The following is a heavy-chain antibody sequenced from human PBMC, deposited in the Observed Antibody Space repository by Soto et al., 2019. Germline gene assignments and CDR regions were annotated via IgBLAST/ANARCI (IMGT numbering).Heavy chain of an antibody. CDR1: GGSISSYY. J-gene: IGHJ4*02. D-gene: IGHD3-22*01. CDR2: IYYSGST. CDR3: ARAYYYDSSGYLDY. V-gene: IGHV4-59*01. Sequence: SETLSLTCTVSGGSISSYYWSWIRQPPGKGLEWIGYIYYSGSTNYNPSLKSRVTISVDTSKNQFSLKLSSVTAADTAVYYCARAYYYDSSGYLDYWGQGTLVTVSS.